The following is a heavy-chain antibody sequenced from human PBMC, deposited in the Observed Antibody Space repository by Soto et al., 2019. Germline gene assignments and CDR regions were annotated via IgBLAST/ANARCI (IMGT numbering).Heavy chain of an antibody. CDR1: GGSISSSSYY. D-gene: IGHD3-16*01. V-gene: IGHV4-39*01. Sequence: SETLSLTCTVSGGSISSSSYYWGLIRQPPGKGLEWIGSIYYSGSTYYNPSLKSRVTISVDTSKNQFSLKLSSVTAADTAVYYCARGVPGGNYYHYYMDVWGKGTTVTVSS. CDR2: IYYSGST. CDR3: ARGVPGGNYYHYYMDV. J-gene: IGHJ6*03.